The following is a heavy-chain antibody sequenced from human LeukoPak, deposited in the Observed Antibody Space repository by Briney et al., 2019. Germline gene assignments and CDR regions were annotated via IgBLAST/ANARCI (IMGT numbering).Heavy chain of an antibody. V-gene: IGHV3-23*01. CDR1: GFTFSSYA. CDR2: ISGSGGTT. D-gene: IGHD6-6*01. CDR3: AKGTGMAAHRTNFDY. Sequence: GGSLRLSCAASGFTFSSYAMSWVRQAPGKGLEWVSAISGSGGTTYYADSVKGRFTISRDNSKNTLYLQMNSLRAEDTAVYYCAKGTGMAAHRTNFDYWGQGTLVTVSS. J-gene: IGHJ4*02.